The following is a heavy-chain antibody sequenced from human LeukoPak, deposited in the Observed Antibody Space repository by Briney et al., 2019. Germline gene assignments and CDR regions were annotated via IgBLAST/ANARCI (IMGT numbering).Heavy chain of an antibody. V-gene: IGHV3-48*01. CDR3: ARGRVITMVRGVLVY. D-gene: IGHD3-10*01. Sequence: GGSLRLSCAASGFTFSSYSMNWVRQVPEKGLGGVSYISSSSSTIYYADSVKGRFTISRDNAKNSLYLQMNSLRAEDTAVYYCARGRVITMVRGVLVYWGQGTLVTVSS. CDR1: GFTFSSYS. J-gene: IGHJ4*02. CDR2: ISSSSSTI.